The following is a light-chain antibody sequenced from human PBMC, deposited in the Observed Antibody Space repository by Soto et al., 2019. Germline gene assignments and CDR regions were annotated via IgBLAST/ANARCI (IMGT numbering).Light chain of an antibody. J-gene: IGKJ1*01. CDR2: AAS. CDR3: DQSYITPWR. Sequence: ATKSISTHLNGYQQKPGKARRLLSYAASSLESGVPSRFTGSGSGTDFTLTISSLQAEDFATDCCDQSYITPWRFGQGTK. V-gene: IGKV1-39*01. CDR1: KSISTH.